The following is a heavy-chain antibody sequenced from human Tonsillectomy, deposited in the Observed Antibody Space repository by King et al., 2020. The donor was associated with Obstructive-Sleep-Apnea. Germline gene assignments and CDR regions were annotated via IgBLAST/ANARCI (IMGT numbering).Heavy chain of an antibody. J-gene: IGHJ5*02. CDR3: ARLAQQSST. CDR2: IYNSGST. Sequence: VQLQESGPGLVKPSGTLSLTCAVSGGSISSSNWWRWVRQPPGKGLGGIGEIYNSGSTTYNPALKSRVNISVDKSKNQFSLKLSSGTAADTAVYYCARLAQQSSTWGQGTLVTVSS. V-gene: IGHV4-4*02. CDR1: GGSISSSNW. D-gene: IGHD6-13*01.